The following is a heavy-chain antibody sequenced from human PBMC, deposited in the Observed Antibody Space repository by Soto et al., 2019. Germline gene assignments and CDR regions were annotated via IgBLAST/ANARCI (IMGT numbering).Heavy chain of an antibody. Sequence: EVQLVESGGGLVQPGGSLRLSCAASGFTVSTKYMGWVRQAPGKGLEWVSVIYSGGSTFYADSVRGRLTISRDNSKNTVNLQMNSLRAEDTAVYYCARDPWAADYWGQGTLVTVSS. CDR1: GFTVSTKY. CDR2: IYSGGST. J-gene: IGHJ4*02. CDR3: ARDPWAADY. V-gene: IGHV3-66*01. D-gene: IGHD3-16*01.